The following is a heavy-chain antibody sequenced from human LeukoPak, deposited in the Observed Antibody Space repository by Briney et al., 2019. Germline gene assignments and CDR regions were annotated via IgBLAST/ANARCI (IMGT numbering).Heavy chain of an antibody. CDR3: ASYSNYVYFDY. V-gene: IGHV4-34*01. J-gene: IGHJ4*02. D-gene: IGHD4-11*01. CDR2: INHSGST. Sequence: SETLSLTCAVYGGSFSGYYWSWIRQPPGKGLEWIGEINHSGSTNYNPSLKSRVTISVDTSKNQFSLKLSSVTAADTVVYYCASYSNYVYFDYWGQGTLVTVSS. CDR1: GGSFSGYY.